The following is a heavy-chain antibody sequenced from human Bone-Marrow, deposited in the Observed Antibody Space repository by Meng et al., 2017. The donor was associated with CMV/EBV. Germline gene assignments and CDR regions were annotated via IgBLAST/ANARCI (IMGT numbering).Heavy chain of an antibody. J-gene: IGHJ1*01. D-gene: IGHD3-10*01. V-gene: IGHV4-31*03. Sequence: TSTVSGGSISSGGYYWSWIRQHPGKGLEWIGYIYYSGSTYYNPSLKSRVTISVDTSKNQFSLKLSSVTAADTAVYYCARDRGVLLFQHWGQGTLVTVSS. CDR3: ARDRGVLLFQH. CDR2: IYYSGST. CDR1: GGSISSGGYY.